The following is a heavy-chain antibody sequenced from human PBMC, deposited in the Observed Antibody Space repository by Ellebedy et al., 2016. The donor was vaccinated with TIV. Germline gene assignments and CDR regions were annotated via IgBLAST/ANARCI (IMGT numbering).Heavy chain of an antibody. CDR1: GFTFSSYA. CDR2: ISGSGGST. CDR3: AKLPKMMGLYYFDY. V-gene: IGHV3-23*01. D-gene: IGHD4/OR15-4a*01. Sequence: GGSLRLSXAASGFTFSSYAMSWVRQAPGKGLEWVSAISGSGGSTYYADSVKGRFTISRDNSKNTLYLQMNSLRAEDTAVYYCAKLPKMMGLYYFDYWGQGTLVTVSS. J-gene: IGHJ4*02.